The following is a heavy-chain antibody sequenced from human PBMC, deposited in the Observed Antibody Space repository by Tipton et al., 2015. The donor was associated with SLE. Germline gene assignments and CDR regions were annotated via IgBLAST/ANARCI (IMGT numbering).Heavy chain of an antibody. CDR3: ARSYGGYVNWFDP. D-gene: IGHD4-17*01. V-gene: IGHV4-59*01. CDR1: GGSISSYY. Sequence: LRLSCTVSGGSISSYYWSWIRQPPGKGLEWIGYIYYSGSTNYNPSLKSRVTISVDTSKNQFSLKLSSVTAADTAVYYCARSYGGYVNWFDPWGQGTLVTVSS. CDR2: IYYSGST. J-gene: IGHJ5*02.